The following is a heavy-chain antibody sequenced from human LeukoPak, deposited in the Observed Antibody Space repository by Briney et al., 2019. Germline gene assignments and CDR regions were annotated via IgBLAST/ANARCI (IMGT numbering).Heavy chain of an antibody. CDR2: ISSSSSYI. CDR3: ARGRRYYDSSGRRGFDP. CDR1: GFTFSSYS. V-gene: IGHV3-21*01. D-gene: IGHD3-22*01. Sequence: PGGSLRLSCAASGFTFSSYSMNWVRQAPGKGLEWVSSISSSSSYIYYADSVKGRFTISRDNAKNSLYLQMNSLRAEDTAVYYCARGRRYYDSSGRRGFDPWGQGTLVTVSS. J-gene: IGHJ5*02.